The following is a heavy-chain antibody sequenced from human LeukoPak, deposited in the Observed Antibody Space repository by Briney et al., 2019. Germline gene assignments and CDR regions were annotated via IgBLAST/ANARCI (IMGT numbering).Heavy chain of an antibody. J-gene: IGHJ6*02. V-gene: IGHV6-1*01. Sequence: RSQTLSLTCAISGDSVSSNSAAWNWTRQSPSRGLEWLGRTYYRSKWYNDYAVSVKSRITINPDTSKNQFSLQLNSVTPEDTAVYYCARVRYCSSTSCYRQYYYYGMDVWGQGTTVTVSS. CDR3: ARVRYCSSTSCYRQYYYYGMDV. CDR2: TYYRSKWYN. CDR1: GDSVSSNSAA. D-gene: IGHD2-2*01.